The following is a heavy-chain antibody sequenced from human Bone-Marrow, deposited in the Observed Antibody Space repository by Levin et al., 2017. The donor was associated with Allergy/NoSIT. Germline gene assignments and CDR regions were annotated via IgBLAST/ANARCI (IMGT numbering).Heavy chain of an antibody. J-gene: IGHJ3*02. CDR2: ISFDGSNK. CDR3: ARDTVRRLYYATEDVMGDGFDI. V-gene: IGHV3-30*03. Sequence: GGSLRLSCAASGFNFMTYGMHWVRQTPGKGPEWVAVISFDGSNKYYADSVKGRFTVSRDNSEKTVYLQMNSLRFEDTAVYFCARDTVRRLYYATEDVMGDGFDICGQGTMVTVSS. CDR1: GFNFMTYG. D-gene: IGHD3-10*01.